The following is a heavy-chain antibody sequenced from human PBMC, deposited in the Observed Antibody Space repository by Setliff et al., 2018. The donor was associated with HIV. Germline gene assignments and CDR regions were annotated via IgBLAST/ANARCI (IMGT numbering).Heavy chain of an antibody. CDR2: IYYSGTT. J-gene: IGHJ3*02. CDR1: GASIDSGDHY. V-gene: IGHV4-30-4*01. D-gene: IGHD6-19*01. Sequence: PSETLSLTCTVSGASIDSGDHYWTWIRQPPGKGLEWIGYIYYSGTTYYNSSLKSRVTISLHTSKNQFSLKLSSVTAADTAMYYCAKSYGSGWSADTFDIWGQGTVVNVSS. CDR3: AKSYGSGWSADTFDI.